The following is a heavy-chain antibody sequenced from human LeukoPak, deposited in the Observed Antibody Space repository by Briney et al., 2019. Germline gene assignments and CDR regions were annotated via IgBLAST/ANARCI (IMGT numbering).Heavy chain of an antibody. Sequence: PSETLSLTCTVSGGSISSYYWSWIRQPPGKGLEWIGYIYYSGSTNYNPSLKSRVTISVDTSKNQFSLKLSSVTAADTAVYYCAAARGGYYMDVWGKGTTVTVSS. CDR2: IYYSGST. J-gene: IGHJ6*03. CDR1: GGSISSYY. CDR3: AAARGGYYMDV. V-gene: IGHV4-59*01. D-gene: IGHD3-16*01.